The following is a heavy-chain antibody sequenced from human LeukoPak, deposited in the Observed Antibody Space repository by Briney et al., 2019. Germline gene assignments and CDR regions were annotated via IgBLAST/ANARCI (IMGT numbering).Heavy chain of an antibody. J-gene: IGHJ4*02. CDR2: ISGSGGST. Sequence: PGGSLRLSCAASGFTFSNYAMNWVRQAPGKGLEWVSGISGSGGSTYYADSVKGRFTIPRDNSKKTLYLQMNSLRVEDTAVYYCAKAGLVRGGALDSWGQGTLVTVSS. V-gene: IGHV3-23*01. D-gene: IGHD4/OR15-4a*01. CDR1: GFTFSNYA. CDR3: AKAGLVRGGALDS.